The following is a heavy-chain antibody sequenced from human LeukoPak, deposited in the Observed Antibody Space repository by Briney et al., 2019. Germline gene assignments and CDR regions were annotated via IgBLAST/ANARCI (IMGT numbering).Heavy chain of an antibody. V-gene: IGHV3-23*01. CDR3: AKDGGLWVSAHWGDS. D-gene: IGHD7-27*01. Sequence: GGSLRLSCAASGFTFSSYTMSWVRQAPGKGLEWVSTITTSDGNTYYADSVKGRFTVSRDNSKNTLYLQMNSQRAEDTAVYYCAKDGGLWVSAHWGDSWGRGTLVTVSS. CDR2: ITTSDGNT. J-gene: IGHJ4*02. CDR1: GFTFSSYT.